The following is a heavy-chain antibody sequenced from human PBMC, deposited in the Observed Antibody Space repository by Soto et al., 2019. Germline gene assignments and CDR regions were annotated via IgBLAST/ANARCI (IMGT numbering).Heavy chain of an antibody. J-gene: IGHJ6*03. D-gene: IGHD3-3*01. V-gene: IGHV4-59*01. Sequence: SETLSLTCTVSGGSISSYYWSWIRQPPGKGLEWIGYISYSGSTNYNPSLKSRVTISVDTSKNQFSLKLSSVTAADTAVYYCARSYYDLWSGSLYYYMDVWGKGTTVTVSS. CDR2: ISYSGST. CDR1: GGSISSYY. CDR3: ARSYYDLWSGSLYYYMDV.